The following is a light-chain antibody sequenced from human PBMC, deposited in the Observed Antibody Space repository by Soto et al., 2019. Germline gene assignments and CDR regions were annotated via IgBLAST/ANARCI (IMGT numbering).Light chain of an antibody. CDR1: SSTIGSNT. CDR3: AAWDDSLNGWG. J-gene: IGLJ3*02. Sequence: QSVLTQPPSASGTPGQRVTISCSGSSSTIGSNTVNWYQQLPGTAPKLLIYSNNQRPSGVPDRFSGSKSGTSASLAISGLQSEDESEYYCAAWDDSLNGWGFGGGTQLTVL. CDR2: SNN. V-gene: IGLV1-44*01.